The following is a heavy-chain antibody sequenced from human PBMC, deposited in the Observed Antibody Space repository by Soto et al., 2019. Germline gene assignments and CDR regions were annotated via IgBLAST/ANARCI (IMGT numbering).Heavy chain of an antibody. J-gene: IGHJ2*01. CDR3: ARDRLSIAARPGYFDL. D-gene: IGHD6-6*01. V-gene: IGHV3-21*01. Sequence: GGSLRLSCAASGFTFSSYSMNWVRQAPGKGLEWVSSISSSSSYIYYADSVKGRFTISRDNAKNSLYLQMNSLRAEDTAVYYCARDRLSIAARPGYFDLWGRGTLVTVSS. CDR2: ISSSSSYI. CDR1: GFTFSSYS.